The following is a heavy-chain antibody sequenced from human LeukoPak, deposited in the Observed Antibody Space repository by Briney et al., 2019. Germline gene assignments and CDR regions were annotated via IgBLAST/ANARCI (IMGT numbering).Heavy chain of an antibody. CDR3: ARDPSYSSGYFDY. V-gene: IGHV4-4*07. J-gene: IGHJ4*02. CDR2: IYTDGST. CDR1: GGSIRGYY. D-gene: IGHD6-19*01. Sequence: PSETLSLTCTVSGGSIRGYYSSWIPHPAGEGLEWIGRIYTDGSTDYNPSLKSRVTMSVDASKNQFSLQLTSVTAADTAVYYCARDPSYSSGYFDYWGQGTLVTVSS.